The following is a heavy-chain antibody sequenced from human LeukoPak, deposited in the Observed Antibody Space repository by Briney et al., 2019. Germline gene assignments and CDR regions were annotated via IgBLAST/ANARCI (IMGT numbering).Heavy chain of an antibody. D-gene: IGHD2-15*01. Sequence: GGSLRLSCAASGFTFSSYGMHWVRQAPGKGLEWVAVISYDGSNKYYADSVKGRFTISRDNSKNTLYLQMNSLRAEDTAVYYCAREGDYSVYYYMDVWGKGTTVTVSS. CDR1: GFTFSSYG. V-gene: IGHV3-30*03. CDR3: AREGDYSVYYYMDV. J-gene: IGHJ6*03. CDR2: ISYDGSNK.